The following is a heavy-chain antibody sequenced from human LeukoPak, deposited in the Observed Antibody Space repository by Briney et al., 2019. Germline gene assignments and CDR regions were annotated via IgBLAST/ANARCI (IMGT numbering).Heavy chain of an antibody. V-gene: IGHV4-59*01. D-gene: IGHD1-26*01. J-gene: IGHJ3*02. CDR2: IYYSGST. CDR3: AREGGSYPPMRAFDI. CDR1: GGSISSYY. Sequence: SETLFLTCTVSGGSISSYYWSWIRQPPGKGLEWIGYIYYSGSTNYNPSLKSRVTISVDTSKNQFSLKLSSVTAADTAVYYCAREGGSYPPMRAFDIWGQGTMVTVSS.